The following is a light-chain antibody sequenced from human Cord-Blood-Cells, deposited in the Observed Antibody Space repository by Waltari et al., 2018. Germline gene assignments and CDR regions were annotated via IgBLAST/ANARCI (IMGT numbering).Light chain of an antibody. CDR2: EKN. J-gene: IGLJ3*02. CDR1: SSNIGTNY. Sequence: QSVLTQPPSVSAAPGQKVTISCSGSSSNIGTNYVSWYQQLPGTAPKLLIYEKNKRPSGIPDRFSGSKSGTSATLGITGLQTGDEADYYCGTWDSSLSAVFGGGTKLTVL. V-gene: IGLV1-51*02. CDR3: GTWDSSLSAV.